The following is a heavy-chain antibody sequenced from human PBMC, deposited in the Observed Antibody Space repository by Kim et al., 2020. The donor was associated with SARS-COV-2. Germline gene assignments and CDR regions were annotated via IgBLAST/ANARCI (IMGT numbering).Heavy chain of an antibody. CDR1: GGSVSSGSYY. Sequence: SETLSLTCTVSGGSVSSGSYYWSWIRQPPGKGLEWIGYIYYSGSTNYNPSLKSRVTISVDTSKNQFSLKLSSVTAADTAVYYCARDLINYYDSSGYYFDYWGQGTLVTVSS. J-gene: IGHJ4*02. CDR2: IYYSGST. V-gene: IGHV4-61*01. D-gene: IGHD3-22*01. CDR3: ARDLINYYDSSGYYFDY.